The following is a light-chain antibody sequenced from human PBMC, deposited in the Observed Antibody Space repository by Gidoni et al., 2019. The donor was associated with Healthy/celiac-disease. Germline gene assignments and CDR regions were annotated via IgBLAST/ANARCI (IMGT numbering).Light chain of an antibody. J-gene: IGKJ3*01. CDR3: QQSYSLFT. CDR1: QSISSY. V-gene: IGKV1-39*01. CDR2: AAS. Sequence: DIQLTQSPSSLSASVGDRVTITCRASQSISSYLNWYQQKPGKAPKLLIYAASSLQSGVPSRFSGSGSGTDFTLTISSLQPEDFATYYCQQSYSLFTFXPXTKVEIK.